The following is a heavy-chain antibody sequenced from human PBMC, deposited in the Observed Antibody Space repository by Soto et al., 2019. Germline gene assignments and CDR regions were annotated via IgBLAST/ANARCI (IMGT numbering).Heavy chain of an antibody. J-gene: IGHJ5*02. D-gene: IGHD3-22*01. CDR2: IKQDGSQK. CDR1: GFTFSSSW. CDR3: ARVYDGPS. Sequence: VQLVESGGGLVQPGGSLRLSCATSGFTFSSSWMSWVRQAPGKGLEWVANIKQDGSQKYYVDSVKGRFTISRDNAKDSLFLQMNSLSAEDTAVYYGARVYDGPSWGQGTLVTVSS. V-gene: IGHV3-7*01.